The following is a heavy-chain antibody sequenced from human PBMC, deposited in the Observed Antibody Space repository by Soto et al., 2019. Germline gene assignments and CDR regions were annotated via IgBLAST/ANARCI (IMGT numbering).Heavy chain of an antibody. Sequence: QVQLVESGGGVVQPGRSLRLSCAASGFTFSSYGMHWVRQAPGMGLEWVAVIWYDGSNKYYADSVKGRFTISRDNSKNTLYLQMNSLRAEDTAVYYCARDYCTNGVCYTLDYWGQGTLVTVSS. CDR2: IWYDGSNK. J-gene: IGHJ4*02. D-gene: IGHD2-8*01. CDR3: ARDYCTNGVCYTLDY. V-gene: IGHV3-33*01. CDR1: GFTFSSYG.